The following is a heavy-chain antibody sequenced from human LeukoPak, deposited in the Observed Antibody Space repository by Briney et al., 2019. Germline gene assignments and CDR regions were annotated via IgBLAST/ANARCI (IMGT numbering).Heavy chain of an antibody. Sequence: AASVKVSCKASGGTFSSYAISWVRQAPGQGLEWMGGIIPIFGTANYAQKFQGRVTITADESTSTAYMELSSLRSEDTAVYYCARAAIRRIAAAGTVDVGYYYYYYMDVWGKGTTVTVSS. D-gene: IGHD6-13*01. CDR3: ARAAIRRIAAAGTVDVGYYYYYYMDV. V-gene: IGHV1-69*13. CDR1: GGTFSSYA. J-gene: IGHJ6*03. CDR2: IIPIFGTA.